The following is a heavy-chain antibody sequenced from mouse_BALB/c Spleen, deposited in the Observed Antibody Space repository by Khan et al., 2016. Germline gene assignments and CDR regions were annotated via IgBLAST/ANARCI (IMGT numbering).Heavy chain of an antibody. V-gene: IGHV3-2*02. Sequence: EVQLQESGPGLVKPSQSLSLTCTVTGYSITSDYAWNWIRQFPGNKLEWMGYISYSGSTSYNPSLKSRISITRDTSKNQFFLQLNSVTTEDTATYYYARCGYGNYYFDYWGQGTTLTVSS. D-gene: IGHD2-1*01. CDR3: ARCGYGNYYFDY. J-gene: IGHJ2*01. CDR2: ISYSGST. CDR1: GYSITSDYA.